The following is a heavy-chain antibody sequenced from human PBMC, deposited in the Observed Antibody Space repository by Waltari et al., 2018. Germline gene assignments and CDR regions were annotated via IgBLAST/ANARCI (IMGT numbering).Heavy chain of an antibody. CDR2: IDTDGSST. J-gene: IGHJ5*02. D-gene: IGHD3-3*01. CDR1: GFTFSNYW. V-gene: IGHV3-74*01. Sequence: EVQLVESGGGLVQPGGSLRLSCAASGFTFSNYWLHWVRQAPGKGLGWVSRIDTDGSSTSYADSVKGRFTISRDNAKSTLYLQMSSLRAEDTTVYYCARTFEYLFPDLWGQGTLVSVSS. CDR3: ARTFEYLFPDL.